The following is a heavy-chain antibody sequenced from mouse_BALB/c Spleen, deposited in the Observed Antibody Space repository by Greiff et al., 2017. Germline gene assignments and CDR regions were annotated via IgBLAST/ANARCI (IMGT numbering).Heavy chain of an antibody. CDR2: ISSGGSYT. Sequence: EVMLVESGGGLVKPGGSLKLSCAASGFTFSSYAMSWVRQSPEKRLEWVAEISSGGSYTYYPDTVTGRFTISRDNTKNTLYLEMSSLRSEDTAMYYSARDTDWSARNWYLDDWGAGTTVTVSS. CDR3: ARDTDWSARNWYLDD. J-gene: IGHJ1*01. D-gene: IGHD1-1*01. CDR1: GFTFSSYA. V-gene: IGHV5-9-4*01.